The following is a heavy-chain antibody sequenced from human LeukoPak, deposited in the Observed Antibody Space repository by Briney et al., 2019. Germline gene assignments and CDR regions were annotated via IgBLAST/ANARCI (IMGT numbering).Heavy chain of an antibody. CDR2: ISAYNGIT. D-gene: IGHD2-8*01. Sequence: ASVKVSCKASGGTFSSYAISWVRQAPGQGLEWMGWISAYNGITNYAQKLQGRVTMTTDTSTSTAYMELRSLRSDDTAVYYCAGSLGYCTSNVCYLKYWGQGTLVTVSS. CDR3: AGSLGYCTSNVCYLKY. CDR1: GGTFSSYA. V-gene: IGHV1-18*01. J-gene: IGHJ4*02.